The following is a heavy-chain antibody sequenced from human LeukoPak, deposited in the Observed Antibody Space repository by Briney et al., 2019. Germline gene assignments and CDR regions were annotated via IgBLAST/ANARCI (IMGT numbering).Heavy chain of an antibody. CDR1: GGSISSYD. J-gene: IGHJ4*02. CDR3: ARHSAGTTYDY. V-gene: IGHV4-59*08. D-gene: IGHD1-7*01. Sequence: PSETLSLTCPVSGGSISSYDWSWIRQPPGKGLEWIGYSHYSGTTSYSPSLESRVTMSVDTSKNQFSLKLSSVTAADTAVYYCARHSAGTTYDYWGQVTLVTVSS. CDR2: SHYSGTT.